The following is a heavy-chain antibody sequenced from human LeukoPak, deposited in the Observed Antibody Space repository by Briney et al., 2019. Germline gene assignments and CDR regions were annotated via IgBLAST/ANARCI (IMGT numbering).Heavy chain of an antibody. CDR3: ARQSASWIQLWLGHFDY. J-gene: IGHJ4*02. D-gene: IGHD5-18*01. CDR2: IYYSGST. Sequence: SETLSLTCTVSGGSISSSSYYWGWIRQPPGKGLEWIGSIYYSGSTYYNPSLKSRVTISVDTSKNQFSLKLGSETAADMAVYYCARQSASWIQLWLGHFDYWGQGTLVTVSS. CDR1: GGSISSSSYY. V-gene: IGHV4-39*01.